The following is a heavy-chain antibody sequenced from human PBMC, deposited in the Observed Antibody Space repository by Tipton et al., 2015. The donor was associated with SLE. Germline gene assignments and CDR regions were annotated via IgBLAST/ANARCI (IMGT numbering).Heavy chain of an antibody. D-gene: IGHD2-8*01. J-gene: IGHJ3*02. CDR3: ARAMLGPQFDAFDM. Sequence: SLRLSCAATGFTIDSYGMVWVRQAPGKGLEWVTVISYDGGKRYDADSVKGRFTISRDNSEGTVYLHMDSLRTEDTAVYFCARAMLGPQFDAFDMWGQGTMVTVSS. CDR1: GFTIDSYG. CDR2: ISYDGGKR. V-gene: IGHV3-30-3*01.